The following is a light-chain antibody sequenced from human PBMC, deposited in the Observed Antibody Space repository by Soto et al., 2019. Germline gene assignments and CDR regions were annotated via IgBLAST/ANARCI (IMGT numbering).Light chain of an antibody. Sequence: DIQMTQPPSTLSASVGDRVTITCRASQSISSWLAWYQQKPGKAPKLLIYKASSLESGVPSRFSGSGSGTEFTLTFSSLQPDDFATCYCQQYNSYPWTFGQGTKVDIK. CDR1: QSISSW. J-gene: IGKJ1*01. V-gene: IGKV1-5*03. CDR2: KAS. CDR3: QQYNSYPWT.